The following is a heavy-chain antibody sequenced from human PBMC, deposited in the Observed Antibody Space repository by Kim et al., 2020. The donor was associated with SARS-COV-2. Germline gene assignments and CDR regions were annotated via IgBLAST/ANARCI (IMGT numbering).Heavy chain of an antibody. V-gene: IGHV3-7*01. D-gene: IGHD4-4*01. CDR1: GFTFSSYW. J-gene: IGHJ4*02. CDR3: ARLHGGSY. CDR2: IKEDGSEK. Sequence: GSLRLSCVASGFTFSSYWMNWARQTPGKGLEWVATIKEDGSEKYYVDSVRGRFTISRDNAKNSMYLQLNSLRAEDTAVYYCARLHGGSYWGQGTLVTVSS.